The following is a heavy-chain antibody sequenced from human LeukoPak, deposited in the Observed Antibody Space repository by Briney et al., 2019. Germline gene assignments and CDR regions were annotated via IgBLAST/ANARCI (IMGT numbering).Heavy chain of an antibody. Sequence: PSETLSLTCTVSGGSISSGSYYWSWIRQPAGKGLEWIGRIYTSGSTNYNPSLKSRVTISVDTSKNQFSLKLSSVTAADTAVYYCARDYPYSSGWYEYWGQGTLVTVSS. CDR1: GGSISSGSYY. J-gene: IGHJ4*02. CDR3: ARDYPYSSGWYEY. V-gene: IGHV4-61*02. D-gene: IGHD6-19*01. CDR2: IYTSGST.